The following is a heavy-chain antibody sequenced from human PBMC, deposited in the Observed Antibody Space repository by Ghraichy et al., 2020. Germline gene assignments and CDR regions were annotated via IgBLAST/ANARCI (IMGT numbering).Heavy chain of an antibody. J-gene: IGHJ3*01. CDR3: ARDVGGLQLAGGSDV. D-gene: IGHD4-11*01. CDR1: GFTFEDYA. CDR2: INWDSVNI. V-gene: IGHV3-9*01. Sequence: GGSLRLSCVASGFTFEDYAMHWVRQAPGKGLEWVSGINWDSVNIAYAESVKGRFTISRDNGKISLFLQLNSLRADDTALYFCARDVGGLQLAGGSDVWGQGTMVTVSS.